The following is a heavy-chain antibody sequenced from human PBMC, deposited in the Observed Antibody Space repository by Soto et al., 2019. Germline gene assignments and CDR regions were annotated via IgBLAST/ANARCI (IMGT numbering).Heavy chain of an antibody. J-gene: IGHJ5*02. CDR2: VSVSGGST. D-gene: IGHD3-10*01. Sequence: EVQLLESGGDLVQPGGSLRLSCAASGFTFITYAISWVRQAPGQGLEWVSTVSVSGGSTDYTDSVKGRFTISRDNSKNTVYLHMTSLRAEDTAVYYCAKMRIRGELPQEQDFDHWGQGTLVTVSS. V-gene: IGHV3-23*01. CDR3: AKMRIRGELPQEQDFDH. CDR1: GFTFITYA.